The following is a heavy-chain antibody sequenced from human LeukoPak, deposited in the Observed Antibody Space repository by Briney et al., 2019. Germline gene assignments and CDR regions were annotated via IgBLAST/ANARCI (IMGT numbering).Heavy chain of an antibody. Sequence: QSGGSLRLSCAASGLTVSSNSVSWVRQAPGKGLEWVSAISGSGGSIYYADSVKGRFTISRDNSKNTLYLQMNSLRAEDTAVYYCAKFLPTHIVVANYYFDYWGQGTLVTVSS. J-gene: IGHJ4*02. CDR3: AKFLPTHIVVANYYFDY. CDR2: ISGSGGSI. D-gene: IGHD2-21*01. V-gene: IGHV3-23*01. CDR1: GLTVSSNS.